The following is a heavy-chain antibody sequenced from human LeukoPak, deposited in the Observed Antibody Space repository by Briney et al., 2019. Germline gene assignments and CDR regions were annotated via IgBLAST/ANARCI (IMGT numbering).Heavy chain of an antibody. V-gene: IGHV1-2*02. D-gene: IGHD2-2*01. CDR2: INPNSGGT. CDR3: ARHCSSTSCYLYYYGMDA. CDR1: GYTFTCYY. Sequence: VASVKVSCKASGYTFTCYYMHWVRQAPGQGLEWMGWINPNSGGTNYAQKFQGRVTITRDTSINTAYMELSRLRSDDTAVYYCARHCSSTSCYLYYYGMDAWGQGTTVTVSS. J-gene: IGHJ6*02.